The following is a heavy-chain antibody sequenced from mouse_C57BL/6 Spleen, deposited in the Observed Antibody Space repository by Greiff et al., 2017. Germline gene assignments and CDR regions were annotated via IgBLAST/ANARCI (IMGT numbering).Heavy chain of an antibody. Sequence: QVQLQQSGPELVKPGASVKISCKASGYAFSSSWMNWVKQRPGKGLEWIGRIYPGDGGTNYNGKFKGKATLTADKSSSTAYMQLSSLTSEDSAVYFCANGYYPFAYWGQGTLVTVSA. CDR1: GYAFSSSW. CDR2: IYPGDGGT. CDR3: ANGYYPFAY. V-gene: IGHV1-82*01. D-gene: IGHD2-3*01. J-gene: IGHJ3*01.